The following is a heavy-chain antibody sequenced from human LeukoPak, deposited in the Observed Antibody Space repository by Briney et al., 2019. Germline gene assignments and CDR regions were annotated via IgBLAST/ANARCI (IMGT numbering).Heavy chain of an antibody. Sequence: GESLKISCQASGYIFSNYWIGWVRQMPGKGLEWMGIIYPGDSDTVYSPSFQGQVTISADTSSNTTYLQWSALKASDTAMYYCARSPTGYSPFDYWGQGTLVTVSS. V-gene: IGHV5-51*01. CDR3: ARSPTGYSPFDY. CDR1: GYIFSNYW. J-gene: IGHJ4*02. CDR2: IYPGDSDT. D-gene: IGHD3-9*01.